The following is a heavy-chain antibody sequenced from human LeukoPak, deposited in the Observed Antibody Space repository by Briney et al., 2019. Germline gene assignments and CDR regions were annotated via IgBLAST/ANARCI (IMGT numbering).Heavy chain of an antibody. CDR3: ARQVRLGSRAIDY. CDR1: GYTFTSYD. V-gene: IGHV1-8*01. J-gene: IGHJ4*02. CDR2: MNPNSGNT. D-gene: IGHD6-13*01. Sequence: RASVKVSCKASGYTFTSYDINWVRQATGQGLEWMGWMNPNSGNTSYAQKFQGRVTMTRNTSRSTAYMELRSLGSEDTAVYYCARQVRLGSRAIDYWGQGTLVTVSS.